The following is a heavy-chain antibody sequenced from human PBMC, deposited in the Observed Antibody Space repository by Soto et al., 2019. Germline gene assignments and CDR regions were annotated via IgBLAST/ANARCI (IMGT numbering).Heavy chain of an antibody. Sequence: EMNLVETGGGLIQPGGSLTLSCAASGFTVNSNYMGWVRQTPGKGLECVSLIYTVGSTYYADSVKGRFTLSRDDSKNTLPLQMNSLRAEDTAIYYWARAVSARRFDYLGKGTLVTVSS. CDR1: GFTVNSNY. CDR3: ARAVSARRFDY. J-gene: IGHJ4*02. D-gene: IGHD6-6*01. V-gene: IGHV3-53*02. CDR2: IYTVGST.